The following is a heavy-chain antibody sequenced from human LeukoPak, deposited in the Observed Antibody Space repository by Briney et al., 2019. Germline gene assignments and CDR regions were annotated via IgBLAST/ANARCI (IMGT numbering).Heavy chain of an antibody. V-gene: IGHV4-39*07. CDR1: GGSIISSSYN. CDR2: IYHSGTT. CDR3: ARKSNGSGNFDY. J-gene: IGHJ4*02. Sequence: PSETLSLTCAVSGGSIISSSYNWGWIRQPPGKGLEWIGTIYHSGTTYYNPSLKSRVTISVDTSKNQFSLKLSSVTAADTAVYYCARKSNGSGNFDYWGQGTLVTVSS. D-gene: IGHD3-10*01.